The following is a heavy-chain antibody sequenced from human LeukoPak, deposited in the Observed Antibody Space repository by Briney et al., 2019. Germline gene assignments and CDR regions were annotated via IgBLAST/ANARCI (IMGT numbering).Heavy chain of an antibody. Sequence: QPGGSLRLSCAASGFTFSSYGMHWVRQAPGKGLEWVTFIRSDGSEERYADSVKGRLTISRDNFKNTLYLQMNSLRSEDTAVYYCARDPTRYPGGDIWGQGTMVIVSS. J-gene: IGHJ3*02. CDR1: GFTFSSYG. CDR3: ARDPTRYPGGDI. D-gene: IGHD2-2*01. CDR2: IRSDGSEE. V-gene: IGHV3-30*02.